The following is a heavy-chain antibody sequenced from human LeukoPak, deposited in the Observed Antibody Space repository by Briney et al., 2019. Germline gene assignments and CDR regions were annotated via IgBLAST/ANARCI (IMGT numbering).Heavy chain of an antibody. J-gene: IGHJ5*02. CDR2: MNPNSGNT. CDR3: ARGRPRCSSTSCLNWFDP. Sequence: GVSVKVSCKASGYTFTSYDINWVRQATGRGLEWMGWMNPNSGNTGYAQKFQGRVTITRNTSISTAYMGLSSLRSEDTAVYYCARGRPRCSSTSCLNWFDPWGQGTLVTVSS. V-gene: IGHV1-8*03. D-gene: IGHD2-2*01. CDR1: GYTFTSYD.